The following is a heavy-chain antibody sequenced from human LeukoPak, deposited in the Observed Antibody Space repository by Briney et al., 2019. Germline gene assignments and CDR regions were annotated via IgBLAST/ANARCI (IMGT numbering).Heavy chain of an antibody. CDR3: ASWGWELPSGWLDP. D-gene: IGHD1-7*01. J-gene: IGHJ5*02. CDR1: GGSITNYY. V-gene: IGHV4-59*01. CDR2: IFHSGTT. Sequence: PSETLSLTCTVSGGSITNYYWSWIRQPPGKGLECIGYIFHSGTTKYNPSLKSRVTISLDTSKNQFSLKLNSVTAADTAVYYCASWGWELPSGWLDPWGQGTLVTVSS.